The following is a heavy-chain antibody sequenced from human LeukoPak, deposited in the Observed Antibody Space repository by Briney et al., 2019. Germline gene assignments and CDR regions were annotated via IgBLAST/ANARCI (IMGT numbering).Heavy chain of an antibody. V-gene: IGHV3-53*01. J-gene: IGHJ4*02. Sequence: GGSLRLSCAASGFTVSSDYMSWVRQAPGKGLEWVSVIYSGGSTYYADSVKGRFTISRDNSKNTLYLQMNSLRAEDTAVYYCASSPPRKYYFDYWGQGTLVTVSS. CDR1: GFTVSSDY. CDR3: ASSPPRKYYFDY. CDR2: IYSGGST.